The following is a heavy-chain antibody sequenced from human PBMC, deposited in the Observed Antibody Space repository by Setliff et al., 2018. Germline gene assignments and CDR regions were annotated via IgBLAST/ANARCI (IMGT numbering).Heavy chain of an antibody. CDR1: GGSISSSSYY. CDR3: ARLSHAYYYGSGSYFGFDP. J-gene: IGHJ5*02. Sequence: LSLTCTVSGGSISSSSYYWGWIRQPPGKGLEWIGSIHYSGSTYYNPSLKSRVTIFVDTSXXQFSLKLXXVXXXXXXXYXCARLSHAYYYGSGSYFGFDPWGQGTLVTVSS. D-gene: IGHD3-10*01. CDR2: IHYSGST. V-gene: IGHV4-39*01.